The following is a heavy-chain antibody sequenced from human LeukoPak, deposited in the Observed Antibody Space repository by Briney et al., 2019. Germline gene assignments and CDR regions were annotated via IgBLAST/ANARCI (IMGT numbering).Heavy chain of an antibody. Sequence: GGSLRLSCAASGFTFSSYEINWVRQAPGKGLEWVAVIFYDGTIQYYSDSVRGRLIVSRDNPKNTLYLQMNSLRAEDTAVYYCARDGYYYGSGSYLLDYWGQGTLVTVSS. CDR1: GFTFSSYE. J-gene: IGHJ4*02. V-gene: IGHV3-30*03. CDR2: IFYDGTIQ. D-gene: IGHD3-10*01. CDR3: ARDGYYYGSGSYLLDY.